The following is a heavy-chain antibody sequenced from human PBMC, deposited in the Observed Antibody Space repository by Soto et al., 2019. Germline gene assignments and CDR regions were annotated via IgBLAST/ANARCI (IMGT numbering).Heavy chain of an antibody. CDR1: GGTFSSYA. CDR2: IIPIFGTA. V-gene: IGHV1-69*12. Sequence: QVQLVHSGAEVKKPGSSVKVSCKASGGTFSSYAISWVRQAPGQGLEWMGGIIPIFGTADYAQKFQGRVTITADESTSTAYMELSSLRSEDTAVYYCASLIAAAGPPHSPRYYYGMDVWGQGTTVTVSS. CDR3: ASLIAAAGPPHSPRYYYGMDV. J-gene: IGHJ6*02. D-gene: IGHD6-13*01.